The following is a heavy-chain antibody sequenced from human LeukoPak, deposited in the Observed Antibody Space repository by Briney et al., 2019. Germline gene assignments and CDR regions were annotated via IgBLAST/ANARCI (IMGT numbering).Heavy chain of an antibody. CDR3: AKDVCTSPRCLLYFDS. J-gene: IGHJ4*02. D-gene: IGHD2-8*01. Sequence: GGSLRLSCTTSGFALSNYAMNWVGQAPGKGPEWVSGISGFNTYYADSVKGRFTIFRDNSKNVLYLQMDRLRAEDTAVYSCAKDVCTSPRCLLYFDSWGQGTLVTVSS. CDR2: ISGFNT. CDR1: GFALSNYA. V-gene: IGHV3-23*01.